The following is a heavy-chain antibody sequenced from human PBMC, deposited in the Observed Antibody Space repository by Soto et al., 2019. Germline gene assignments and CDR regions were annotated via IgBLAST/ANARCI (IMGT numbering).Heavy chain of an antibody. J-gene: IGHJ4*01. V-gene: IGHV3-30-3*01. CDR1: GFTFSTYA. CDR2: ISYGGSIK. D-gene: IGHD3-10*01. Sequence: PGGSLRLSCAASGFTFSTYAMHWVRQAPGKGLEWVAIISYGGSIKYYADSVKGRFTISRDISKNTLYLQMNSLRAEDTAVYYCARDSGDGSGASVNHSLDYCGHGTLVTVSS. CDR3: ARDSGDGSGASVNHSLDY.